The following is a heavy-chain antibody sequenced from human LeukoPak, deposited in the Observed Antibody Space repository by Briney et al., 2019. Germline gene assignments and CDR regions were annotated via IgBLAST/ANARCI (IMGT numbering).Heavy chain of an antibody. CDR3: ARVYDILTGYYFDY. D-gene: IGHD3-9*01. Sequence: GGSLRLSCAASGFTFSTYGMSWVRQAPGKGLEWVASIKQDGSEKYYVDSVKGRFTISRDNAKNSLYLQMNSLRAEDTAVYYCARVYDILTGYYFDYWGQGTLVTVSS. V-gene: IGHV3-7*04. J-gene: IGHJ4*02. CDR1: GFTFSTYG. CDR2: IKQDGSEK.